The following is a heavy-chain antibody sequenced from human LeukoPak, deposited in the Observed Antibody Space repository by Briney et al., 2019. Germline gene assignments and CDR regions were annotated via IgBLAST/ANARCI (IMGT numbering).Heavy chain of an antibody. CDR3: AKSRLAAAGPEPLDF. J-gene: IGHJ4*02. Sequence: GGSLRLSCAASGFTFNSYAMSWVRQAPGKGLEWVSAISGSGGNTYYADSVKGRFTISRDNSKNTLYLQMNSLRAEDTAVYFCAKSRLAAAGPEPLDFWGQGTLVTVSS. D-gene: IGHD6-13*01. CDR2: ISGSGGNT. CDR1: GFTFNSYA. V-gene: IGHV3-23*01.